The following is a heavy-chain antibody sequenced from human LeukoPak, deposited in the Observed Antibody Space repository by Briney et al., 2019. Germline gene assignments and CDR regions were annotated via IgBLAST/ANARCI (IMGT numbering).Heavy chain of an antibody. J-gene: IGHJ4*02. CDR2: INAGNGNT. D-gene: IGHD6-13*01. Sequence: ASVKVSCKASGYTFTSYAMHWVRQAPGQRLEWMGWINAGNGNTKYTQKFQGRVTITRDTSASTAYMELSSLRSEDTAVYYCARDRGQGSSWYYFDYWGQGTLVTVSS. V-gene: IGHV1-3*01. CDR3: ARDRGQGSSWYYFDY. CDR1: GYTFTSYA.